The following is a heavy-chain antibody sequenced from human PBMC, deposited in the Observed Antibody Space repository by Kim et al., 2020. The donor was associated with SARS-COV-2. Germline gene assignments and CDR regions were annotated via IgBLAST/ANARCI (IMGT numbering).Heavy chain of an antibody. Sequence: GGSLRLSCTASGFTFSDYAMSWVRQVPGKGLEWVSVVSGSGGNTYYADSVKGRFTVSRDNSKNTLFLQMSSLRPEDTAVYYCAKDGPGRKTVNRYYYYAMVGWAKGPRSASP. V-gene: IGHV3-23*01. J-gene: IGHJ6*02. CDR1: GFTFSDYA. CDR2: VSGSGGNT. CDR3: AKDGPGRKTVNRYYYYAMVG. D-gene: IGHD3-10*01.